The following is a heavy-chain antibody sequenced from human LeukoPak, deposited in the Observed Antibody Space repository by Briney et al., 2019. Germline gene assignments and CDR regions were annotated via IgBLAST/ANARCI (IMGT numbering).Heavy chain of an antibody. J-gene: IGHJ5*02. CDR3: ARLYYSSGYTNWLDP. Sequence: SETLSLTCTVSGGSISSHYWSWIRQPPGKGLEWIGYIYYSGSSKYNPSLKSRVTISVDTSKNQFSLKLSSVTAADTAVYYCARLYYSSGYTNWLDPWGQGTLVTVSS. CDR2: IYYSGSS. D-gene: IGHD3-22*01. CDR1: GGSISSHY. V-gene: IGHV4-59*11.